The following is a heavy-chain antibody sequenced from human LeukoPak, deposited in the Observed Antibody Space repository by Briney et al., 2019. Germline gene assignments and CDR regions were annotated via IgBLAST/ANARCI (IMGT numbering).Heavy chain of an antibody. J-gene: IGHJ5*02. D-gene: IGHD6-6*01. Sequence: SVKVSCKASGGTFSSYAISWVRQAPGQGLEWMGGIIPIFGTANYAQKFQGRVTITADESTSTAYLELSSLRSEDTAVYYCARDKGQLVFRLWFDPWGQGTLVTVSS. CDR2: IIPIFGTA. V-gene: IGHV1-69*01. CDR1: GGTFSSYA. CDR3: ARDKGQLVFRLWFDP.